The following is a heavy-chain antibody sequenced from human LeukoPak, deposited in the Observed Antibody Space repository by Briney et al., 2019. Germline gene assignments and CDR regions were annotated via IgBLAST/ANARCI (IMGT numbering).Heavy chain of an antibody. D-gene: IGHD1-1*01. V-gene: IGHV3-30-3*01. CDR3: ARGHWNDVRSWFDP. J-gene: IGHJ5*02. CDR1: GFTFSSYA. CDR2: ISYDGNNK. Sequence: GGSLGLSCAASGFTFSSYAMHWVRQAPGKGLEWVAVISYDGNNKYYIDSVKGRFTISGDNSKNTLYLQMNSLRTEDTAIYYCARGHWNDVRSWFDPWGQGTLVTVSS.